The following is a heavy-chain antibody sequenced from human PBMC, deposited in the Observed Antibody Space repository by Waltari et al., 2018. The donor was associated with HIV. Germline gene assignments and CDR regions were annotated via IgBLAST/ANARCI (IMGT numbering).Heavy chain of an antibody. D-gene: IGHD2-21*02. CDR3: ARDGDRRDFDY. V-gene: IGHV3-48*01. CDR1: GFSVIKYS. J-gene: IGHJ4*02. CDR2: ISSGSSAR. Sequence: EVQLVESGGGLVQPGGSLRLSCADSGFSVIKYSMHWVRQAPGKGLEWVSYISSGSSARYYADSLKGRFTISRDNAKNSLYLQMYSLRPEDTAVYYCARDGDRRDFDYWGQGTLVTVSS.